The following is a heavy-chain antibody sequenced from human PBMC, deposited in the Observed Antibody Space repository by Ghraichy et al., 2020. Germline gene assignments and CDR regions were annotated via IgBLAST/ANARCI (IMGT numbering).Heavy chain of an antibody. J-gene: IGHJ6*02. V-gene: IGHV4-30-2*01. D-gene: IGHD2-2*02. CDR3: ARGFDLCSSTSCYTALRGYYGMDV. CDR2: IYHSGST. CDR1: GGSISSGGYS. Sequence: SETLSLTCAVSGGSISSGGYSWSWIRQPPGKGLEWIGYIYHSGSTYYNPSLKSRVTISVDRSKNQFSLKLSSVTAADTAVYYCARGFDLCSSTSCYTALRGYYGMDVWGQGTTVTVSS.